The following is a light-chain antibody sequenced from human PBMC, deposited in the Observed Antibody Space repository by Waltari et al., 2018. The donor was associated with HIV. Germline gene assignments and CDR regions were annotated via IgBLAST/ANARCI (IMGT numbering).Light chain of an antibody. CDR1: NHDIGCHDY. V-gene: IGLV2-23*02. CDR2: DVN. Sequence: QSALTQPASVSGSPGQSVTIFCPGPNHDIGCHDYVSWYRVVPDKALKLLIFDVNLRPSDISHRFSGSKSGYTASLMIFGLQPEDEADYFCSSFVNGGTYVFGSGTKV. J-gene: IGLJ1*01. CDR3: SSFVNGGTYV.